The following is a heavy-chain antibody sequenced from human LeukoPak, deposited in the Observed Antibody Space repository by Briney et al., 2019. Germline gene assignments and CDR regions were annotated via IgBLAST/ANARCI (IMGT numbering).Heavy chain of an antibody. D-gene: IGHD3-3*01. CDR3: TTEEGSGLYYFDY. CDR1: GFTFSNAW. Sequence: PGGSLRLSCAVSGFTFSNAWMSWVRQAPGKGLEWVGRIKSKTDGGTTDHAARVKGRFTITRDESKNTLYLQMNSLKTEHTAVCYCTTEEGSGLYYFDYWGQGTLVTVSS. J-gene: IGHJ4*02. V-gene: IGHV3-15*01. CDR2: IKSKTDGGTT.